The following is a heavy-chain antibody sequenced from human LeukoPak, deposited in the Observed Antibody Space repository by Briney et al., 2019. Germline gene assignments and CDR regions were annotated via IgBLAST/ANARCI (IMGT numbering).Heavy chain of an antibody. CDR2: IKEDGSEK. Sequence: GGSLRLSCAASGFTFSSHWMSWVRQAPGKGLEWVADIKEDGSEKGYADSVKGRFTISRDNAKNSLYLQMNSLRAEDTAVYYCAKDDRWLQFCCWGQGTLVTVSA. CDR3: AKDDRWLQFCC. V-gene: IGHV3-7*03. D-gene: IGHD5-24*01. CDR1: GFTFSSHW. J-gene: IGHJ4*02.